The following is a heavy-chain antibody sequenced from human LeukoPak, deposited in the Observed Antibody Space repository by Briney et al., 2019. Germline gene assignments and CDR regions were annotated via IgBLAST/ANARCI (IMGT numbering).Heavy chain of an antibody. V-gene: IGHV4-39*07. CDR3: ASHIAVAGTNGWFDP. Sequence: SETLSLTCTVSGGSISSSSYYWGWIRQPPGKGLEWIGSIYYSGSTYYNPSLKSRVTISVDTSKNQFSLKLSSVTAADTAVYYCASHIAVAGTNGWFDPWGQGTLVTVSS. J-gene: IGHJ5*02. CDR2: IYYSGST. CDR1: GGSISSSSYY. D-gene: IGHD6-19*01.